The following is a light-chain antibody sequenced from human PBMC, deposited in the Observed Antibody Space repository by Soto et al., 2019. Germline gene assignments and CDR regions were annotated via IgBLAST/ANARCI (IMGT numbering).Light chain of an antibody. J-gene: IGLJ1*01. V-gene: IGLV2-23*01. Sequence: QSVLTQPASVSGSPGQSITISCTDTSSDLGNYNLVSWYQQHPGKAPKLIIYAGNKRPSGLSTRFSGSNSGNTASLTIYGLQAEDEADYYCSSFSGSSTYVFGTGTKVTVL. CDR3: SSFSGSSTYV. CDR2: AGN. CDR1: SSDLGNYNL.